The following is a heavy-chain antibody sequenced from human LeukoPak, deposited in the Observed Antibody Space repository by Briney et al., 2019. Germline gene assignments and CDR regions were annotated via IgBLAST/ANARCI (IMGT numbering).Heavy chain of an antibody. V-gene: IGHV4-34*01. CDR3: ARLRPTGFGELLWRQNYYYYGMDV. J-gene: IGHJ6*02. D-gene: IGHD3-10*01. CDR2: INHSGST. Sequence: KPSETLSLTCAVYGGSFSGYYWSWIRQPPGKGLEWIGEINHSGSTDYNPSLKSRVTISVDTSKNQFSLKLSSVTAADTAVYYCARLRPTGFGELLWRQNYYYYGMDVWGQGTTVTVSS. CDR1: GGSFSGYY.